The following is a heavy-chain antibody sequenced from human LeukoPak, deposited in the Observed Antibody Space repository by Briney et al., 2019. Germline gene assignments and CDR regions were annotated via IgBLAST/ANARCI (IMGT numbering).Heavy chain of an antibody. Sequence: ASVKVSCKASGYTFTSYYMHWVRPAPGQGLEWMGIINPSGGSTSYAQKFQGRVTMTRDTSTSTAYMELSSLRSEDTAVYYCARSIHCTNGVCFGYYYYYGMDVWGQGTTVTVSS. CDR1: GYTFTSYY. J-gene: IGHJ6*02. CDR3: ARSIHCTNGVCFGYYYYYGMDV. CDR2: INPSGGST. V-gene: IGHV1-46*01. D-gene: IGHD2-8*01.